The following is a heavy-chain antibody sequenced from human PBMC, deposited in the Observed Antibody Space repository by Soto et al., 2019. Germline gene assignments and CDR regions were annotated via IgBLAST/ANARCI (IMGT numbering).Heavy chain of an antibody. CDR1: GFTFSSYA. CDR3: ARDPTIFGVVIHYFDY. CDR2: ISYDGSNK. V-gene: IGHV3-30-3*01. J-gene: IGHJ4*02. D-gene: IGHD3-3*01. Sequence: QVQLVESGGGVVQPGRSLRLSCAASGFTFSSYAMHWVRQAPGKGLEWVAVISYDGSNKYYADSVKGRFTISRDNSKNTLYLQMNSLRAEDTAVYYCARDPTIFGVVIHYFDYWGQGTLVTVS.